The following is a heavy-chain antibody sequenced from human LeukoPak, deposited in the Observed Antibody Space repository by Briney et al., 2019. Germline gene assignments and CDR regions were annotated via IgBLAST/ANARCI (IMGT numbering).Heavy chain of an antibody. D-gene: IGHD6-13*01. CDR1: GFTFSSNW. CDR2: ISSRRATI. CDR3: ARDHLSSSSFDL. J-gene: IGHJ4*02. Sequence: QTGGSLRLSCAASGFTFSSNWITWVSQAHGKGLGWVSYISSRRATIYYADSVKGRFTIARDNAKNSLYLQMNSLRAEDTAVYYCARDHLSSSSFDLWGQGTLVTVSS. V-gene: IGHV3-48*01.